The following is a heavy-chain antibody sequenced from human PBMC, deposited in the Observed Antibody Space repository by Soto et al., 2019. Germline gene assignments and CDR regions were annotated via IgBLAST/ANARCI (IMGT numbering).Heavy chain of an antibody. CDR1: GDSISSYY. CDR3: ARHLFVKDSPYRHFDY. D-gene: IGHD2-15*01. Sequence: SETMSLTCTVSGDSISSYYWSWIRKAPGKGLEWIGYIHYSGSTNYNPSLKSRVTISVDVSKNQFSLNLNSVTAADTALYYCARHLFVKDSPYRHFDYWGQGALVTVSS. V-gene: IGHV4-59*08. J-gene: IGHJ4*02. CDR2: IHYSGST.